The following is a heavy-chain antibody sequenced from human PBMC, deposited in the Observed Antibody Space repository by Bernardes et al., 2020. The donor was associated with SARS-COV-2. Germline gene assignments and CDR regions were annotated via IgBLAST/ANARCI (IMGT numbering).Heavy chain of an antibody. V-gene: IGHV4-59*01. Sequence: SETLSLTCTVAGGSITSSYWSWIRQPPGKGLEWIGYVYHIGTTSYNPSLKSRVTISRGTSNTQFCLKLKSVTAADTALYYCARDPGLFFTGSFDSWGPGTLVTVSS. CDR2: VYHIGTT. J-gene: IGHJ4*02. CDR3: ARDPGLFFTGSFDS. CDR1: GGSITSSY.